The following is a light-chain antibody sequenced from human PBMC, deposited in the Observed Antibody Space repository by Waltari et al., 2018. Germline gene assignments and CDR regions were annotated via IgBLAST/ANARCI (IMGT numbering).Light chain of an antibody. V-gene: IGKV3-11*01. CDR1: QTVRTF. CDR3: QQRSNWPYT. Sequence: EIVLTQSPATLSLSPGERATLSCRASQTVRTFLACYQQKPGQAPRLLIFDASSRATGIPAKFRSSGSGTDFTLTVSNLEPEDFAVYYCQQRSNWPYTFGQGTRVDIK. J-gene: IGKJ2*01. CDR2: DAS.